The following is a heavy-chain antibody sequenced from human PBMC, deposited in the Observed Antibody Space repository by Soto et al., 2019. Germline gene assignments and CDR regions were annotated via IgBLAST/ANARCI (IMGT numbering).Heavy chain of an antibody. CDR2: IYHSGTT. D-gene: IGHD5-18*01. CDR3: ARGGYRTLAWFDP. J-gene: IGHJ5*02. Sequence: QVQVQESGPGLVKPSETLSLTCTVSGGSISNYYWSWIGQSPGKGLEWIANIYHSGTTNYNLSLKGRVSISIDSSKNQVSLRLKSVTAADTAVYYCARGGYRTLAWFDPWGQGTLVTVSS. CDR1: GGSISNYY. V-gene: IGHV4-59*01.